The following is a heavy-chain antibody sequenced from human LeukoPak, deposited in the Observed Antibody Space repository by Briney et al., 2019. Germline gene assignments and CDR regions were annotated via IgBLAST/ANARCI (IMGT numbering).Heavy chain of an antibody. CDR3: AREYNSDSSGYYRPEGRLDP. V-gene: IGHV4-30-4*07. D-gene: IGHD3-22*01. CDR1: GGFISGGGYS. Sequence: PSETLSLTCAVSGGFISGGGYSWTWIRQPPGKRLEWIGYIYSGGSAYYNPSLKSRFTISIDTSKTQFSLKVTSVTAADTVVYYCAREYNSDSSGYYRPEGRLDPWGQGTVVTVSS. CDR2: IYSGGSA. J-gene: IGHJ5*02.